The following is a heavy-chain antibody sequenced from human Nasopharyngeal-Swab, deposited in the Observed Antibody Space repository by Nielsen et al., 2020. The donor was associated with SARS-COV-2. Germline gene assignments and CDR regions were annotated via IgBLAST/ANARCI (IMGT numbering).Heavy chain of an antibody. J-gene: IGHJ5*02. V-gene: IGHV1-69*05. CDR3: ARDGATMSIWFDP. Sequence: SVKVSCKASGGTFSSYAISWVRQAPGQGLEWMGGIIPIFGTANYAQKFQGRVTMTTDTSTNTAYMELRSLASDDTAVYYCARDGATMSIWFDPWGQGTLLTVSS. CDR2: IIPIFGTA. CDR1: GGTFSSYA. D-gene: IGHD6-6*01.